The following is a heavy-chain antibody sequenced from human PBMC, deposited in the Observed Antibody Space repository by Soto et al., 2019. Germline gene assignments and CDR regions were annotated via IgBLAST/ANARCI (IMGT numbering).Heavy chain of an antibody. CDR3: VKSRGGNNFDFFD. Sequence: GGSLRLSCAASGFTFSSFALHWVRQAPRKGLEYISGVRGNGDPPFYADSVKGRFTISRDNSQKTFYLQMTAPNVDDTAVYYCVKSRGGNNFDFFDWGQGTLVTVSS. CDR2: VRGNGDPP. D-gene: IGHD5-12*01. J-gene: IGHJ4*02. CDR1: GFTFSSFA. V-gene: IGHV3-64D*06.